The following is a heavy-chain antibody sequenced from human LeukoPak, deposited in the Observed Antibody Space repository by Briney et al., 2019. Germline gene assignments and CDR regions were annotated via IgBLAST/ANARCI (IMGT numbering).Heavy chain of an antibody. J-gene: IGHJ4*02. CDR2: ISAYNGNT. D-gene: IGHD3-22*01. CDR3: ARIGIDDSDSSGYPFDY. Sequence: ASVKVSFKASGYTFTSYGISWVRQAPGQGLEWMGWISAYNGNTNYAQKLQGRVTMTTDTSTSTAYMELRSLRSDDTAVYYCARIGIDDSDSSGYPFDYWGQGTLVTVSS. V-gene: IGHV1-18*01. CDR1: GYTFTSYG.